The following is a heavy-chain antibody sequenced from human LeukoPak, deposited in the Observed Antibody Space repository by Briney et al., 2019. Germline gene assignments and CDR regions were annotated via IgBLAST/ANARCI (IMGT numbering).Heavy chain of an antibody. D-gene: IGHD3-22*01. J-gene: IGHJ4*02. CDR2: IYSGGST. CDR3: AKGRYCSGGSCYYFTYYYDSSGYYYEKPYDY. V-gene: IGHV3-53*01. Sequence: GGSLRLSCAASGFTVSSNYMSWVRQAPGKGLEWVSVIYSGGSTYYADSVKGRFTISRDNSKNTLYLQMNSLRAEDTAVYYCAKGRYCSGGSCYYFTYYYDSSGYYYEKPYDYWGQGTLVTVSS. CDR1: GFTVSSNY.